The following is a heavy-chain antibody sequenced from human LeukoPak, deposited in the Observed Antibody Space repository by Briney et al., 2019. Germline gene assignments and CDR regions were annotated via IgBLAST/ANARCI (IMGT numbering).Heavy chain of an antibody. J-gene: IGHJ3*02. CDR1: GYTFTSYG. CDR2: ISAYNGDT. V-gene: IGHV1-18*01. D-gene: IGHD2-2*01. Sequence: ASVKVSCKASGYTFTSYGISWVRQAPGQGLEWMGWISAYNGDTSYPQKVQGRVTMTTDTSTTTAYMELRSLRSDDTAVYYCARRSQCSSSTCPKGGGFDIWGQGTMVTVSS. CDR3: ARRSQCSSSTCPKGGGFDI.